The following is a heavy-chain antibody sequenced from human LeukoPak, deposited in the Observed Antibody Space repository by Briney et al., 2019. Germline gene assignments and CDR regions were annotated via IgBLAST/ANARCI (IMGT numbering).Heavy chain of an antibody. J-gene: IGHJ2*01. V-gene: IGHV3-48*03. CDR2: ISSSGSTI. CDR1: GFTFSNYE. Sequence: GGSLRLSCAASGFTFSNYEMNWVRQAPGKGLEWVSYISSSGSTIYYADSVKGRFTISRDNAKNSLYLQMNSLRAEDTAVYYCARCADYWHFDLWGRGTLVTVSS. CDR3: ARCADYWHFDL.